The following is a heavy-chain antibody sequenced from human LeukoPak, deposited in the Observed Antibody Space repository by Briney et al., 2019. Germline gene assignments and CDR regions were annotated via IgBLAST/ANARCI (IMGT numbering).Heavy chain of an antibody. D-gene: IGHD3-10*01. Sequence: GGSLRLSCAASGFTVSSNYMSWVRQAPGKGLEWVSVIYSGGSTYYADSVKGRITISRDNSKNTLYLQMNSLRAEDTAVYYCARNKITMVRGVIQSFYYYYMDVWGKGTTVTVSS. CDR3: ARNKITMVRGVIQSFYYYYMDV. CDR2: IYSGGST. V-gene: IGHV3-53*01. J-gene: IGHJ6*03. CDR1: GFTVSSNY.